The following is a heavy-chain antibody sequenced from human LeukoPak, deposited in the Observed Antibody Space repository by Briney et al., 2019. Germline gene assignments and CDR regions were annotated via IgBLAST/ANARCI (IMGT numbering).Heavy chain of an antibody. D-gene: IGHD3-10*01. CDR1: GFTISTYG. Sequence: GGSLRLSCAASGFTISTYGMSWVRQAPGKGLEWVSSISGGTTYYADSVKGRFTISRDNSKNAVSLQMNSLRAEDTAVYYCAKSVYHSGNYWGQGTLVTVSS. V-gene: IGHV3-23*01. CDR2: ISGGTT. J-gene: IGHJ4*02. CDR3: AKSVYHSGNY.